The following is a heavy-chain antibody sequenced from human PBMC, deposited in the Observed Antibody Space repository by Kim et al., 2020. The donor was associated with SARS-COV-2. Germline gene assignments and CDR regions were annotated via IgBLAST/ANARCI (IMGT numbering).Heavy chain of an antibody. Sequence: PPLRSRVTISVDTAKNQFSLKLSSVTAADTAVYYCASTRGYGDYERYFDYWGQGTLVTVSS. V-gene: IGHV4-4*09. CDR3: ASTRGYGDYERYFDY. J-gene: IGHJ4*02. D-gene: IGHD4-17*01.